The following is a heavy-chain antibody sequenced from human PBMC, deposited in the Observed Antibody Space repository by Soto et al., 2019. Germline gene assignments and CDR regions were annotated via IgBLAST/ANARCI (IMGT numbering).Heavy chain of an antibody. CDR3: ASSGHGDPYWYFDV. CDR2: IHHSGST. J-gene: IGHJ2*01. V-gene: IGHV4-59*01. CDR1: GGFISDNS. D-gene: IGHD3-10*01. Sequence: QVQLQESGPGLVKPSETLSLTCTVSGGFISDNSWNWIRQPPGKGLEWIGCIHHSGSTNDNPSLMSRVTISVDPSKNPFSLKLSSVTAADTAVYYCASSGHGDPYWYFDVWGRGTLVTVSS.